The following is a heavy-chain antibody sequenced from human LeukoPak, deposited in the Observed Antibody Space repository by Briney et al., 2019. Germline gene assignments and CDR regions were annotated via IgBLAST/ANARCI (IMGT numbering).Heavy chain of an antibody. J-gene: IGHJ4*02. CDR1: GGSISSGGYY. V-gene: IGHV4-31*03. D-gene: IGHD6-6*01. CDR3: ASGSSSSGRFDH. CDR2: IYYSGST. Sequence: SQTLSLTCTVSGGSISSGGYYWSWIRQHPGKGLEWVGYIYYSGSTYYNPSLKSRVTISVDTSKNQFSLKLSSVTAADTAVYYCASGSSSSGRFDHWGQGTLVTVSS.